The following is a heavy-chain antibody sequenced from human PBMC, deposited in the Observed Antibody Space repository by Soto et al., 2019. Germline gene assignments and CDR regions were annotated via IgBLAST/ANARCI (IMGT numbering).Heavy chain of an antibody. Sequence: ASVKVSCKVSGYTLTELSMHWVRQAPGKGLEWMGGFDPEDGETIYAQKFQGRVTMTEDTSTDTAYMELSSLRSEDTAVYYCATVSYYDFWSGYPLQDYWGQGILVTVSS. CDR1: GYTLTELS. CDR2: FDPEDGET. CDR3: ATVSYYDFWSGYPLQDY. J-gene: IGHJ4*02. D-gene: IGHD3-3*01. V-gene: IGHV1-24*01.